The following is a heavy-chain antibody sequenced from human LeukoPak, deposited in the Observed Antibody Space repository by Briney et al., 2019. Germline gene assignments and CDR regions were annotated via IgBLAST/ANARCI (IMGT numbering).Heavy chain of an antibody. CDR2: ISTTSSII. Sequence: PGGSLRLSCAASGFSLSPYSMNWVRQAPGKGLEWVSYISTTSSIIYYADSVKGRFTISRDNAKNTVYLQMNSLRDEDTAVYYCTTAFFILGSTPADWGQGALVIVSS. V-gene: IGHV3-48*02. CDR1: GFSLSPYS. D-gene: IGHD1-26*01. J-gene: IGHJ4*02. CDR3: TTAFFILGSTPAD.